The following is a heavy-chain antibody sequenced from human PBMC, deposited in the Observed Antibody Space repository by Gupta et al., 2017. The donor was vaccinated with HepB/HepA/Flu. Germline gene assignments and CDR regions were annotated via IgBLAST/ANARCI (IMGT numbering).Heavy chain of an antibody. CDR3: AREKGSIVGATRYFDH. Sequence: QVQLVQSGAEVKKPGASVTVSCKASGYTFTGYYMHWVRQAPGQGLEWMGWINPNSGGTNYAQKVQGRVTMTRDTSISTAYMELSRLRSDDTAVYYCAREKGSIVGATRYFDHWGQGTLVTVSS. V-gene: IGHV1-2*02. D-gene: IGHD1-26*01. CDR2: INPNSGGT. J-gene: IGHJ4*02. CDR1: GYTFTGYY.